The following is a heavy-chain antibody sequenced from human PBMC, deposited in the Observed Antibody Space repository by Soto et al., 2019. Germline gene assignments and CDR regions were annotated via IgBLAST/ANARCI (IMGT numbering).Heavy chain of an antibody. D-gene: IGHD1-26*01. CDR1: GFTFSSYA. V-gene: IGHV3-23*01. CDR3: ANPRGIVGGPDDY. J-gene: IGHJ4*02. CDR2: ISGSGGST. Sequence: QPGGSLRLSCAASGFTFSSYAMSWVRQAPGKGLEWVSAISGSGGSTYYADSVKGRFTISRDNSKNTLYLQMNSLRAEDTAVYYCANPRGIVGGPDDYWGQGTLVTVSA.